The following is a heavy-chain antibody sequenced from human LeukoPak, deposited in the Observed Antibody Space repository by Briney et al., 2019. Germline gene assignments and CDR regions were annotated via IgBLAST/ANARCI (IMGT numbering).Heavy chain of an antibody. Sequence: ASEKVSCKASGYTFNHHGISWVRQAPGQGLEWMGGVSFFNGDTHYAQKFQGRVTMTRDTSTTTAYMELRNLRSDDTALYYCARDPTNTSGRFAYHDYWGQGTLVTVSS. J-gene: IGHJ4*02. CDR1: GYTFNHHG. CDR3: ARDPTNTSGRFAYHDY. D-gene: IGHD6-19*01. CDR2: VSFFNGDT. V-gene: IGHV1-18*04.